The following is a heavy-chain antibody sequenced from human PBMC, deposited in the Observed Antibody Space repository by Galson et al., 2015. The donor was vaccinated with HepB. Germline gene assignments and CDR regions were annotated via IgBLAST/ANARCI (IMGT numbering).Heavy chain of an antibody. CDR2: ISETGKTT. V-gene: IGHV3-23*01. Sequence: SLRLSCATSGFTFDIYNMHWVRLCPGKGLEWVGIISETGKTTVYADSVRGRFTISRDNSKSTLYLQMNRLRVEGTALYYCVKDVKGYYDYWGQGTLVTVSS. CDR3: VKDVKGYYDY. J-gene: IGHJ4*02. CDR1: GFTFDIYN.